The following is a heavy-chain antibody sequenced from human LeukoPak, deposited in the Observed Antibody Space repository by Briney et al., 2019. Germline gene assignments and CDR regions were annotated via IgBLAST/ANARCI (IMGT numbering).Heavy chain of an antibody. Sequence: GASAKVSCKASGYTFTGYYMHWVRQAPGQGLEWMGGIIPIFGTANYAQKFQGRVTITADESTSTAYMELSSLRSEDTAVYYCARAQPHYYGSGSYPLFYYYYGMDVWGQGTTVTVSS. J-gene: IGHJ6*02. V-gene: IGHV1-69*13. D-gene: IGHD3-10*01. CDR1: GYTFTGYY. CDR2: IIPIFGTA. CDR3: ARAQPHYYGSGSYPLFYYYYGMDV.